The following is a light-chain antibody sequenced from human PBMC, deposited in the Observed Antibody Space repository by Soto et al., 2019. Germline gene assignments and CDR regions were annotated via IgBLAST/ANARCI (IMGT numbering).Light chain of an antibody. CDR2: GAS. CDR1: QSVGSN. CDR3: QQYNNWPLT. J-gene: IGKJ1*01. V-gene: IGKV3-15*01. Sequence: EIVVTQSPDTLSVSPGKRVILSCRASQSVGSNLAWYQQKPGQAPRLLIYGASTRATGFPDRFSGSGSGTEFALTISRLQSEDFAVYYCQQYNNWPLTFGQGTKVEI.